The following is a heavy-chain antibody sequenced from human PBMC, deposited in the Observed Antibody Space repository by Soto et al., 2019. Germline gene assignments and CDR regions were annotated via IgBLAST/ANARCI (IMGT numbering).Heavy chain of an antibody. CDR2: ISSSSTI. Sequence: GGSLRLSCAASGFTFSSYSMNWVRQAPGKGLEWVSYISSSSTIYYADSVKGRFTISRDNAKNSLYLQMNSLRDEDTAVYYCARDPSPQYCSGGSCYSNWGSNYYGMDVWGQGTTVTVSS. V-gene: IGHV3-48*02. J-gene: IGHJ6*02. CDR3: ARDPSPQYCSGGSCYSNWGSNYYGMDV. CDR1: GFTFSSYS. D-gene: IGHD2-15*01.